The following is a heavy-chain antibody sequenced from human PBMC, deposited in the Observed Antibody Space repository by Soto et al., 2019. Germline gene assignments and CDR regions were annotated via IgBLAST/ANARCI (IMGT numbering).Heavy chain of an antibody. CDR3: ARDRGYCTNGVCYNYYMDV. CDR1: GFTCSSYS. Sequence: PGLPLRLPCAASGFTCSSYSSNWVSQAPGKGLEWVSSISSSSSYIYYADSVKGRFTISRDNAKNSLYLQMNSLRAEDTAVYYCARDRGYCTNGVCYNYYMDVWGKGTTVTVSS. V-gene: IGHV3-21*01. D-gene: IGHD2-8*01. CDR2: ISSSSSYI. J-gene: IGHJ6*03.